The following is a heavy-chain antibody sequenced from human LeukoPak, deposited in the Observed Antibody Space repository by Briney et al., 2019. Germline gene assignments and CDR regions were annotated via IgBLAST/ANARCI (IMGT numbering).Heavy chain of an antibody. V-gene: IGHV4-59*08. CDR1: GGSISSYY. D-gene: IGHD1-1*01. CDR2: IYYSGST. J-gene: IGHJ6*02. Sequence: SETLSLTCTVSGGSISSYYWSWIRQPPGKGLEWIGYIYYSGSTNYNPSLKSRVTISVDTSKNQFSLKLSSVTAADTAVYYCARHRYIAYGMDVWGRGTTVTVSS. CDR3: ARHRYIAYGMDV.